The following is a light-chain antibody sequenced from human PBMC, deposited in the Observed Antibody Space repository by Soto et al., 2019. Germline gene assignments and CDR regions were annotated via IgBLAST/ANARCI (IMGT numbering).Light chain of an antibody. CDR1: QSISRW. CDR2: AAS. J-gene: IGKJ4*02. V-gene: IGKV1-12*01. Sequence: DMRITLSPSTVSTSDVDRTHIPCWASQSISRWLDWYQQKPGKAPKVLIYAASTLQSGVPSRFSGSGSGTEFTLTISSLQPDDFATYYCQQGNSFPLTFGAGTKVDIK. CDR3: QQGNSFPLT.